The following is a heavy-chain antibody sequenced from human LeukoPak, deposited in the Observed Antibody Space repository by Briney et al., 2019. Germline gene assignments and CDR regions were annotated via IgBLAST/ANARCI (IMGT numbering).Heavy chain of an antibody. J-gene: IGHJ5*02. CDR2: INHSGST. CDR1: GGSFSGYY. V-gene: IGHV4-34*01. CDR3: AREIGYCSSTSCFNWFDP. Sequence: PSETLSLTCAVYGGSFSGYYWSWIRQPPGKGLEWIGEINHSGSTNYNPSLKSRVTISVDTSKNQFSLKLGSVTAADTAVYYCAREIGYCSSTSCFNWFDPWGQGTLVTVSS. D-gene: IGHD2-2*01.